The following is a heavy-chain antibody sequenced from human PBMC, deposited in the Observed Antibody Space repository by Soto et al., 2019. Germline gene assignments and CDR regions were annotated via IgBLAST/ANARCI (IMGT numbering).Heavy chain of an antibody. D-gene: IGHD2-2*01. J-gene: IGHJ4*02. CDR3: ARGRVPAANYGPHY. V-gene: IGHV3-48*01. CDR2: ISSSSSTI. CDR1: GFTFSSYS. Sequence: GGSLRLSCAASGFTFSSYSMNWVRQAPGKGLEWVSHISSSSSTIYYADSVKGRFTISRDNAKNSLYLQMNSLRAEDTAVYYCARGRVPAANYGPHYWGQGTLVTVSS.